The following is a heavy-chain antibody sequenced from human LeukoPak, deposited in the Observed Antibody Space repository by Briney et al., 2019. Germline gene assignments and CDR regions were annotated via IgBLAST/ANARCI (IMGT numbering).Heavy chain of an antibody. D-gene: IGHD6-19*01. V-gene: IGHV3-23*05. CDR2: VSSSGSDT. J-gene: IGHJ4*02. CDR1: GFIFTTYA. CDR3: AKDSSGWLDY. Sequence: GGSLRLSCAASGFIFTTYAMGWVRQLPGKGLEWVSSVSSSGSDTYYTSSVKGRFTISRDNSENTLYLQMNSLRAEDTAVYYCAKDSSGWLDYWGQGTLVTVSS.